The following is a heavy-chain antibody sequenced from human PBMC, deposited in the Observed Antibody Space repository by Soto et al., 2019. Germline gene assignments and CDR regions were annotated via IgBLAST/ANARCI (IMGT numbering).Heavy chain of an antibody. CDR1: GYSFTSYW. CDR2: IYPGDSDT. V-gene: IGHV5-51*01. CDR3: ARTAAAGKYYYGMDV. J-gene: IGHJ6*02. Sequence: GESLKISCQGSGYSFTSYWIGWVRQMPGKGLECMGIIYPGDSDTRYSPSFQGQVTISADKSISTAYLQWSSLKASDTAMYYCARTAAAGKYYYGMDVWGQGTTVTVS. D-gene: IGHD6-13*01.